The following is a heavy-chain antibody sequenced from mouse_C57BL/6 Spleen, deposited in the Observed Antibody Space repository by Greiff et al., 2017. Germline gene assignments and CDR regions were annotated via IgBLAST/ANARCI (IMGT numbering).Heavy chain of an antibody. CDR2: ISYDGSN. CDR3: STAQAGDYAMDY. V-gene: IGHV3-6*01. D-gene: IGHD3-2*02. CDR1: GYSITSGYS. Sequence: EVKLQESGPGLVKPSQSLSLTCSVTGYSITSGYSWNWIRQFPGNKLEWMGYISYDGSNNYNPSLKTRISITRDNSKNQFFLKLNSVTTEDTATYYCSTAQAGDYAMDYWGQGTSVTVSS. J-gene: IGHJ4*01.